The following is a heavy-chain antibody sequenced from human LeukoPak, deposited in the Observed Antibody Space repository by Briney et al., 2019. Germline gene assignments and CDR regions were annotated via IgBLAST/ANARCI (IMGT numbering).Heavy chain of an antibody. D-gene: IGHD6-13*01. V-gene: IGHV1-18*01. CDR2: ISTYDGNT. J-gene: IGHJ5*02. Sequence: ASVKVSCKASGYTFTRYGINWVRQAPGQGLEWMGWISTYDGNTKYAQNLQGRVTLTRDTSTTTAYMELSSLRSEDTAVYYCARGQQLAPVDGINWFDPWGQGTLVTVSS. CDR1: GYTFTRYG. CDR3: ARGQQLAPVDGINWFDP.